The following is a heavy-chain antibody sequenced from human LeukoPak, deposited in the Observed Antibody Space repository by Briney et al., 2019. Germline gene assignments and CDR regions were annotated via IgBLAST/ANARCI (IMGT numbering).Heavy chain of an antibody. CDR1: GYSISSGYY. J-gene: IGHJ6*03. Sequence: SETLSLTCAVSGYSISSGYYWSWIRQPPGKGLEWIGEINHSGSTNYNPSLKSRVTISVDTSKNQFPLKLSSVTAADTAVYYCARGGGYCSSTSCYRPSYYMDVWGKGTTVTVSS. D-gene: IGHD2-2*02. CDR3: ARGGGYCSSTSCYRPSYYMDV. V-gene: IGHV4-34*01. CDR2: INHSGST.